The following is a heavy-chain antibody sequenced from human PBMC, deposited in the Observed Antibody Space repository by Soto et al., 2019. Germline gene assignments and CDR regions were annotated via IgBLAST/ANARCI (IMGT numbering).Heavy chain of an antibody. CDR2: IHSNGNTT. V-gene: IGHV3-74*01. CDR3: ARSVRSGTYPYYYCAMDV. Sequence: EVQLVESGGGLVQPGGSLRLSCAASGFTFSAYWMHWVRQAPGKGLVWVSRIHSNGNTTTYADSVKGRFTISRDNAKNALYLQMNSLRAEDTAVYYCARSVRSGTYPYYYCAMDVWGQGTTVTVSS. CDR1: GFTFSAYW. D-gene: IGHD3-10*01. J-gene: IGHJ6*02.